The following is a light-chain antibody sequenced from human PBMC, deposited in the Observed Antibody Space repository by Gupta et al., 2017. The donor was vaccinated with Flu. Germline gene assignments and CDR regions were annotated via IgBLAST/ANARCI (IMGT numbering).Light chain of an antibody. CDR1: SGHITFA. V-gene: IGLV4-69*01. J-gene: IGLJ3*02. CDR2: MNTGGTH. CDR3: QTWGTGTWE. Sequence: VLTQPPSASASLGASVRLTCTLSSGHITFAIAWHQQQPDKGPRYLMKMNTGGTHKRADGVPDRFSGSSFGTERYLTISNVQPEDAADYYCQTWGTGTWEFGGGTKLTVL.